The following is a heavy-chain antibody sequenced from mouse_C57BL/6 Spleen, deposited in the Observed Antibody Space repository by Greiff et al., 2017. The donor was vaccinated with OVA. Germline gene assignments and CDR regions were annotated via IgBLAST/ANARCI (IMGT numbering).Heavy chain of an antibody. Sequence: VQLQQPGAELVRPGSSVKLSCKASGYTFTSYWMDWVKQRPGQGLEWIGNIYPSDSETHYNQKFKDKATLTVDKSSSTAYMQLSSLTSEDSAVYYCARRGGQTAMDYWGKGTSVTVSS. J-gene: IGHJ4*01. CDR2: IYPSDSET. D-gene: IGHD1-1*02. CDR3: ARRGGQTAMDY. V-gene: IGHV1-61*01. CDR1: GYTFTSYW.